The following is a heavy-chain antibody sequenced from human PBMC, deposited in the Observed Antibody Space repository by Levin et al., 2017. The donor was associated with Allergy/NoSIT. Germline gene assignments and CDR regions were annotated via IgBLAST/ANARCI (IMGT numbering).Heavy chain of an antibody. CDR3: ATSHYDILTGDYGPQYYYYYMDV. CDR2: ITRSSGYI. V-gene: IGHV3-21*01. D-gene: IGHD3-9*01. Sequence: AGGSLRLSCAASGFTFSSYSMNWVRQAPGQGLEWVSSITRSSGYIYYADSVKGRFTISRDNAKNSLYLQMNSLRAEDTAVYYCATSHYDILTGDYGPQYYYYYMDVWGKGTTVTVSS. J-gene: IGHJ6*03. CDR1: GFTFSSYS.